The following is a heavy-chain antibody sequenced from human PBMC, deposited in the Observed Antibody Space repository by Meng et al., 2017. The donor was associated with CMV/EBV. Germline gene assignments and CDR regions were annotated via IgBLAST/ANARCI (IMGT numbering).Heavy chain of an antibody. CDR2: INHSGST. V-gene: IGHV4-34*01. Sequence: GSLRLSCAVYGGSFSGYYWSWIRQPPGKGLEWIGEINHSGSTNYNPSLKSRVTISVDTSKNQFSLKLSSVTAADTAVYYCARGLSSSSFDYWGQGTLVPSPQ. CDR1: GGSFSGYY. D-gene: IGHD6-6*01. CDR3: ARGLSSSSFDY. J-gene: IGHJ4*02.